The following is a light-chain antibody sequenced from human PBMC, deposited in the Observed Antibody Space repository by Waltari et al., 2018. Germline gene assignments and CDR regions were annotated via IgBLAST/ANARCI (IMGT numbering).Light chain of an antibody. Sequence: DIVLTQSPDSLPVSLGERATINCKSSQNILYNPNNKNYLAWYQQKPGPPPKLLIYWASTRQFGVPERFSGSGSGTDFTLTISSLQAEDVAVYYCQQFFGTPWTFGQGTKVEIK. CDR2: WAS. CDR1: QNILYNPNNKNY. J-gene: IGKJ1*01. CDR3: QQFFGTPWT. V-gene: IGKV4-1*01.